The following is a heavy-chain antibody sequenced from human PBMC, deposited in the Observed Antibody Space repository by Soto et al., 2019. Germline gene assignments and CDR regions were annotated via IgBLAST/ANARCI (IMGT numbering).Heavy chain of an antibody. CDR2: IWYDGSIK. CDR1: GFTFNTYG. D-gene: IGHD2-15*01. J-gene: IGHJ6*02. V-gene: IGHV3-33*01. CDR3: ARIDCTGGSCRPYAYYDMDV. Sequence: HPGGSLRLSCAASGFTFNTYGMHWVRQAPGRGLEWVAVIWYDGSIKYYADSVKGRFTISRDNSKNTLYLQMNSLRAEDTAVYYCARIDCTGGSCRPYAYYDMDVWGQGTTVTVSS.